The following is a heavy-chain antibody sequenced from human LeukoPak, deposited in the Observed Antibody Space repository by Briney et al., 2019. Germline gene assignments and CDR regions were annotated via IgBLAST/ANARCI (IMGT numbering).Heavy chain of an antibody. CDR3: AKEVRGDAFDI. CDR1: GFTVSSNY. D-gene: IGHD3-16*01. J-gene: IGHJ3*02. Sequence: GGTLRLSCAASGFTVSSNYMNWVRQAPGKGLEWVAVISYDGSNKDYADSVKGRFTISRDNTKNTLFLQMNSLRAEDTAVYYCAKEVRGDAFDIWGQGTMVTVSS. V-gene: IGHV3-30*18. CDR2: ISYDGSNK.